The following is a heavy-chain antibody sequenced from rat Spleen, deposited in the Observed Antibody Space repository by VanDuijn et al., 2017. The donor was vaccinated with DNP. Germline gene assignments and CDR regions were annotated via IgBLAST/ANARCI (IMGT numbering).Heavy chain of an antibody. J-gene: IGHJ2*01. CDR1: GFTFSDCY. CDR2: ISYDGSST. CDR3: ARPDY. V-gene: IGHV5-7*01. Sequence: EVQLVESGGGLVQPGKSLKLSCAASGFTFSDCYMAWVRQAPTKGLEWVAYISYDGSSTNYRDSVKGRFTISRDNAKSTLYLQMDSLRSEDTATYYCARPDYWGQGVMVTVSS.